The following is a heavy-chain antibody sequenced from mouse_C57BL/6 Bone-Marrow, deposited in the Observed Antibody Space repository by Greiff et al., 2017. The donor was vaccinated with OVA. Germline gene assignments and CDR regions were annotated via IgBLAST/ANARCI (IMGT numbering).Heavy chain of an antibody. D-gene: IGHD2-1*01. CDR3: ARQGDGNYFYAMGY. V-gene: IGHV5-15*01. J-gene: IGHJ4*01. Sequence: EVKLVESGGGLVQPGGSLKLSCAASGFTFSDYGMAWVRQAPRKGPEWVAFISNLAYSIYYADTVTGRFTISRENAKNTLYLEMSSLRSEDTAMYYCARQGDGNYFYAMGYWGQGTSVTVSS. CDR1: GFTFSDYG. CDR2: ISNLAYSI.